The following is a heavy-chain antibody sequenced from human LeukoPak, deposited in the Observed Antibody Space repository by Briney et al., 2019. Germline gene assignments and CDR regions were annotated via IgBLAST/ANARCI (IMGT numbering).Heavy chain of an antibody. D-gene: IGHD3-22*01. V-gene: IGHV3-48*04. J-gene: IGHJ3*02. CDR2: ISSSGSTI. Sequence: GGSLRLSCAASGFSFSSYSMNWVRQAPGKGLEWVSYISSSGSTIYYADSVKGRFTISRDNAKNSLYLQMNSLRAEDTAVYYCASRYYDSSGYYSGAFDIWGQGTMVTVSS. CDR1: GFSFSSYS. CDR3: ASRYYDSSGYYSGAFDI.